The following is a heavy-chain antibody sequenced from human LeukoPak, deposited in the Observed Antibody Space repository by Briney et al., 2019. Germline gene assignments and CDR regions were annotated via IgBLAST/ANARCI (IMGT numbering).Heavy chain of an antibody. J-gene: IGHJ4*02. CDR2: IADIATK. Sequence: SQTLSLTCSVSGASITSGAYYWSWLRQHPEKGLEWIGYIADIATKFYNPSFKSRVSISMDPSKNLFSLSLTSLTAADTAVYYCARARMGPVPFDSWGQGILVTVSS. CDR1: GASITSGAYY. V-gene: IGHV4-31*03. CDR3: ARARMGPVPFDS. D-gene: IGHD1-14*01.